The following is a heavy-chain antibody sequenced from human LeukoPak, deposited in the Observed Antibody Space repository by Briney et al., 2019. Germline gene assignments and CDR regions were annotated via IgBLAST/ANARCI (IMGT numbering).Heavy chain of an antibody. CDR1: GGSISSYY. Sequence: PSETLSLSCTVYGGSISSYYWSWIRQPPGQALELIGYIYYSGSTNYNPSLKSRVTISVDTSKNQFSLKLSSVTAADTAVYYCARSTYYYYGMDVWGQGTTVTVSS. V-gene: IGHV4-59*01. CDR2: IYYSGST. J-gene: IGHJ6*02. CDR3: ARSTYYYYGMDV.